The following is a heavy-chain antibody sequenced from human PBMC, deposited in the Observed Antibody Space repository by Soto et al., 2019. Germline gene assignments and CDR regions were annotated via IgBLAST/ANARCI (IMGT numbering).Heavy chain of an antibody. Sequence: ASVKVSCKASGYTFTSYGISWVRQAPGQGPEWMGWISAYNGNTNYAQKLQGRVTMTTDTSTSTAYMELRSLRSDDTAVYYCARVASYGDYLTYWGQGTLVTVSS. J-gene: IGHJ4*02. D-gene: IGHD4-17*01. V-gene: IGHV1-18*04. CDR3: ARVASYGDYLTY. CDR1: GYTFTSYG. CDR2: ISAYNGNT.